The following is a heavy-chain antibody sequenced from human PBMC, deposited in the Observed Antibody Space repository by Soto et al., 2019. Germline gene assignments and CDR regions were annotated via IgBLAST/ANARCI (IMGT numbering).Heavy chain of an antibody. D-gene: IGHD2-2*01. J-gene: IGHJ4*02. CDR1: GFTFSSYA. CDR2: ISYDGSNK. CDR3: ARGASVAQIPRGSTSCYGY. Sequence: QVQLVESGGGVVQPGRSLRLSCAASGFTFSSYAMHWVRQAPGKGLEWVAVISYDGSNKYYADSVKGRFTISRDNSKNTLYLQMNSLRAEDTAVYYCARGASVAQIPRGSTSCYGYWGQGTLVTVSS. V-gene: IGHV3-30-3*01.